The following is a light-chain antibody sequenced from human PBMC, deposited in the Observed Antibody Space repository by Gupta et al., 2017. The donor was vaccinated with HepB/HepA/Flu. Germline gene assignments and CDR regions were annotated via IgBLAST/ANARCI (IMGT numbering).Light chain of an antibody. Sequence: DVQMTQSPPTLSAYVGDRVTITCQASQNINHKLAWYQQKPGEAPKILIYDASNLKTGVTSRFSGSGSGRHFTLGINSLQTEVVGAYFCQQSYVFPLTFGHGTKVDFK. CDR3: QQSYVFPLT. CDR1: QNINHK. J-gene: IGKJ3*01. V-gene: IGKV1-33*01. CDR2: DAS.